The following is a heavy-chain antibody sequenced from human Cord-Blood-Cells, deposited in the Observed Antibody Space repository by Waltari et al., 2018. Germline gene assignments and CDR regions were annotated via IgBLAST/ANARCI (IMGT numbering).Heavy chain of an antibody. CDR1: GGSISSSSYY. CDR3: ARSKLVWFDP. Sequence: QLQLQESGPGLVKPSETLSLTCTVSGGSISSSSYYWGWLRQPPGKGLEWIGSSYYSGSTYYNPSLKSRVTISVDTSKNQFSLKLSSVTAADTAVYYCARSKLVWFDPWGQGTLVTVSS. D-gene: IGHD6-6*01. V-gene: IGHV4-39*01. CDR2: SYYSGST. J-gene: IGHJ5*02.